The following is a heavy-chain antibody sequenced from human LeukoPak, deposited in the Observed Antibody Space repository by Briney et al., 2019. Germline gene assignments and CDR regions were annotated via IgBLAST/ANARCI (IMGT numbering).Heavy chain of an antibody. CDR1: GYSITRAYY. J-gene: IGHJ4*02. D-gene: IGHD2-2*01. CDR3: ARVARCTSCFDVDY. CDR2: FFLKGST. V-gene: IGHV4-38-2*02. Sequence: PSETLSLTCTVSGYSITRAYYWGWIRQPPGKWLEWIGSFFLKGSTYYNPSLKSRVTISVDTSKNQFSLTLSSVTAADTAVYYCARVARCTSCFDVDYWGQGTLVTVSS.